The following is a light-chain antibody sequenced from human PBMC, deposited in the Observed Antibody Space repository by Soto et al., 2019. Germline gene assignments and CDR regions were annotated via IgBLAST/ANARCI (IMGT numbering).Light chain of an antibody. Sequence: DIQMTQSPSSLSASVGDTVTITCRPSQFISTYLNWYQQKPGKAPNLLIYTTSSLHSGVPSRFSGSGSGTDFTLTISSLQPDDFATYYCQHYNSYSEAFGQGTKVDIK. CDR1: QFISTY. CDR2: TTS. V-gene: IGKV1-39*01. J-gene: IGKJ1*01. CDR3: QHYNSYSEA.